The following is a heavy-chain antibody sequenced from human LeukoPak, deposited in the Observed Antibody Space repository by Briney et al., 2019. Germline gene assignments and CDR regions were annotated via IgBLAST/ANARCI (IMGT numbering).Heavy chain of an antibody. J-gene: IGHJ5*02. CDR3: AKDPYGRSGSGWFDP. CDR2: ISYDGSEK. Sequence: GGSLRLSCAASGFAFTSHGMHWVRQSPGKGLEWVAFISYDGSEKYYADSVKGRFTISRDNSKNTPDLQMDSLRTEDTAVYYCAKDPYGRSGSGWFDPWGQGTLVTVSS. V-gene: IGHV3-30*18. CDR1: GFAFTSHG. D-gene: IGHD3-10*01.